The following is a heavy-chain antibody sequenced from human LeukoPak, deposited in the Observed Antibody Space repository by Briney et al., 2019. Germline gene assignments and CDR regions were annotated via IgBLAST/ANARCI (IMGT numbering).Heavy chain of an antibody. V-gene: IGHV1-46*01. Sequence: ASVKVSCKASGFTFTTYSVHWVRQAPGQGLEWMGIINPSGGSTSYAQKFQGRVTMTRDTSTSTVYMELSSLRSEDTAVYYCAREWGYALHWGQGTLVTVSS. CDR2: INPSGGST. CDR3: AREWGYALH. CDR1: GFTFTTYS. J-gene: IGHJ4*02. D-gene: IGHD5-12*01.